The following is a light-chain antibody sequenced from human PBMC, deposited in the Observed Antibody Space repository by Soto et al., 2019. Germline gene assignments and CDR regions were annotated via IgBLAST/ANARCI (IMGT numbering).Light chain of an antibody. CDR3: SFNTSGSTRV. V-gene: IGLV2-14*01. Sequence: QSALTQPASVSGSPGQSIAISCTGTSSDVGGYDYVSWYQQHPDTAPKLMIYEVTKRPSGVSNRFSGSKSGNTASLTISGLQLDDEDDYYCSFNTSGSTRVFGSGTKLTVL. CDR1: SSDVGGYDY. CDR2: EVT. J-gene: IGLJ1*01.